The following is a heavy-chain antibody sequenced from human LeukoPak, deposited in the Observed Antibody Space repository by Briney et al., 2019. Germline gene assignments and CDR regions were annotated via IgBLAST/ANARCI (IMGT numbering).Heavy chain of an antibody. CDR3: ARDSPGYLAYDS. Sequence: GSLRLSCAASGFTFNTYWMTWVRQAPGKGPEWVANIKEDGSATYYVDSVKGRFTISRDNAKKSLYLQMNSLRAEDTAVYYCARDSPGYLAYDSWGQGTLVTVSS. CDR1: GFTFNTYW. CDR2: IKEDGSAT. D-gene: IGHD1-1*01. V-gene: IGHV3-7*04. J-gene: IGHJ4*02.